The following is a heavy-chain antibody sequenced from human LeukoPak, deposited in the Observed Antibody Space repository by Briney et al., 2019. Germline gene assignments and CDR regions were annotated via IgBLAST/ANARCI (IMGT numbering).Heavy chain of an antibody. CDR1: GGSISSYY. CDR2: IYYSGST. D-gene: IGHD3-22*01. Sequence: SETLSLTCTVSGGSISSYYWSWIRQPPGKGLEWIGYIYYSGSTSYNPSLKSRVTISVDTSKNQFSLKLSSVTAADTAVYYCARWYYDSSGYSYFDYWGQGTLVTVSS. CDR3: ARWYYDSSGYSYFDY. V-gene: IGHV4-59*08. J-gene: IGHJ4*02.